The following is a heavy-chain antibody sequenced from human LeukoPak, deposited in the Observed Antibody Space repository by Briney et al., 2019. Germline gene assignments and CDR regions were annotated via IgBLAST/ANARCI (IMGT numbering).Heavy chain of an antibody. CDR1: GGSISSGGYY. D-gene: IGHD2-2*01. J-gene: IGHJ3*02. V-gene: IGHV4-31*03. CDR3: ARFSRVWSAFDI. CDR2: IYYSGST. Sequence: SQTLSLTCTVSGGSISSGGYYWSWIRQHPGKGLEWIGYIYYSGSTYYNPSLKSRVTISVDTSKNQFSLKLSSVTAADTAVYYCARFSRVWSAFDIWGQGTMVTVSS.